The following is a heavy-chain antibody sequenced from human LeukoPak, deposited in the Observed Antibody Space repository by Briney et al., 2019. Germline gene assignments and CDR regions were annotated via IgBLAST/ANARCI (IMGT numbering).Heavy chain of an antibody. V-gene: IGHV4-59*11. D-gene: IGHD4/OR15-4a*01. CDR2: IYYSGGT. Sequence: SETLSLTCTVSGGSISSHYWSWIRQPPGKGLEWIGYIYYSGGTNYNPSLKSRVTISVDTSKNQFSLKLSSVTAADTAVYYCARGSPLHMVPGLLDYWGQGTLVTVSS. CDR1: GGSISSHY. J-gene: IGHJ4*02. CDR3: ARGSPLHMVPGLLDY.